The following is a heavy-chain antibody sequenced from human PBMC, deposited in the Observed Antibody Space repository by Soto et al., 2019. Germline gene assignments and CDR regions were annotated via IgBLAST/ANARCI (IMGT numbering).Heavy chain of an antibody. D-gene: IGHD3-22*01. CDR1: VGSVINYY. J-gene: IGHJ4*02. V-gene: IGHV4-59*02. CDR2: IYYTGTH. CDR3: ARDRDRNSSGLPSLDQ. Sequence: NPSETLSLTCSFSVGSVINYYWSLFLQPPVKRLEWIGYIYYTGTHDYNPSLRGRATISVDTSKDQFSLKLTSVTAADTAVYYCARDRDRNSSGLPSLDQWGQGILVTVSS.